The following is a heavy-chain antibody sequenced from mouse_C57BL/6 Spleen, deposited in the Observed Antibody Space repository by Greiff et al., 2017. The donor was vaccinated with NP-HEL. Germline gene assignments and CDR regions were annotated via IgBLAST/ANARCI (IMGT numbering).Heavy chain of an antibody. D-gene: IGHD1-1*01. CDR1: GYTFTSYW. CDR2: IHPNSGST. Sequence: QVQLQQPGAELVKPGASVKLSCKASGYTFTSYWMHWVKQRPGQGLEWIGMIHPNSGSTNYNEKLKSKATLTVDKSSSTAYMQLSSLTSEDSAVYYFANYYGSRGTWFAYWGQGTLVTFSA. V-gene: IGHV1-64*01. J-gene: IGHJ3*01. CDR3: ANYYGSRGTWFAY.